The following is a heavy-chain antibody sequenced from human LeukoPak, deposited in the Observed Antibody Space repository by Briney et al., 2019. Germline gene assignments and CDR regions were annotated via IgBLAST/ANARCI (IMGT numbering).Heavy chain of an antibody. CDR1: GFTVSSNY. Sequence: GGSLRLSCAASGFTVSSNYMTWVRQAPGKGLEWVSVIYSGGGTFYADSVKGRFTISRDNYKNTLYLQMNSLGAEDTAVYYCASPGGRSGWSNFDYWGQGTLVTVSS. V-gene: IGHV3-66*01. CDR2: IYSGGGT. D-gene: IGHD6-19*01. J-gene: IGHJ4*02. CDR3: ASPGGRSGWSNFDY.